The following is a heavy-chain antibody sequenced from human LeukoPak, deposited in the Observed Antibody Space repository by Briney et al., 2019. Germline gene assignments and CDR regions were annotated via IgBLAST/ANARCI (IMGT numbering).Heavy chain of an antibody. V-gene: IGHV3-48*04. D-gene: IGHD6-19*01. CDR1: GFTFNSYS. J-gene: IGHJ3*02. CDR2: ISSSSGPI. Sequence: GGSLRLSCAASGFTFNSYSMNWVRQAPGKGLEWVSYISSSSGPIYYADSVKGRFTISRDDAKNSLYLQMNSLRVEDTAVYYCAGSSGGAADIWGQGTMVTVSS. CDR3: AGSSGGAADI.